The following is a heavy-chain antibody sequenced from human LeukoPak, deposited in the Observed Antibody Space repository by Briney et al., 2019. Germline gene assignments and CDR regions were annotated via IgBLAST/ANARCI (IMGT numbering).Heavy chain of an antibody. CDR3: ASAASYSVDY. CDR2: MYFSGST. D-gene: IGHD1-26*01. Sequence: SETLSLTCTVSGGSVSSSFYYWGWIRQPPGKGLEWIGSMYFSGSTHYNPSLKSRVTISVDTSENQFSLKLTSVTAADTAVYYCASAASYSVDYWGQGTLVTVSS. V-gene: IGHV4-39*01. J-gene: IGHJ4*02. CDR1: GGSVSSSFYY.